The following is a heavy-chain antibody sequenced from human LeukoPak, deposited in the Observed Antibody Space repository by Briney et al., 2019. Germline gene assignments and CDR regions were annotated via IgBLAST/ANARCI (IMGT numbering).Heavy chain of an antibody. CDR1: GYTFTGYY. D-gene: IGHD2-15*01. J-gene: IGHJ5*02. Sequence: ASVKVSCKASGYTFTGYYMYWVRQAPGQGLEWMGRINPNSGGTDYAQNFQGGVTMTRDTSISTAYMELSRLGSDDTAVYYCARGYCSGGTCYLVENWFDPWGQGTLVTVSS. V-gene: IGHV1-2*06. CDR2: INPNSGGT. CDR3: ARGYCSGGTCYLVENWFDP.